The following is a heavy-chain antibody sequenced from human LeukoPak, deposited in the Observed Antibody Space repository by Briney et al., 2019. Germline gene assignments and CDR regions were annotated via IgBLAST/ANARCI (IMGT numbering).Heavy chain of an antibody. V-gene: IGHV3-7*01. CDR3: ARDLVTSSGVFCYFDF. CDR1: GFTFSSYG. J-gene: IGHJ4*02. Sequence: PGGSLRLSCAASGFTFSSYGMHWVRQVPGKGLEWVANIKQDGSDKYYVDSVKGRFTISRDNAENSLHLQMNSLRAEDTAVYYCARDLVTSSGVFCYFDFWGQGTLVTVSS. CDR2: IKQDGSDK. D-gene: IGHD2-15*01.